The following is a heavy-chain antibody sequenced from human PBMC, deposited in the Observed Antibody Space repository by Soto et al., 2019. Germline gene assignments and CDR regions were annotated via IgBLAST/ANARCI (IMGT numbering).Heavy chain of an antibody. CDR1: GFTVSSYS. V-gene: IGHV3-7*03. J-gene: IGHJ4*02. CDR3: ARPWDTAMVSTWNY. D-gene: IGHD5-18*01. Sequence: EVQLVESGGGLVQPGGSLRLSCAASGFTVSSYSMSWVRQAPGKGLEWVANINKNGGEKYYVDSVKGRFTISRDNAKNSLYLRMNSLRAEDTAVYYCARPWDTAMVSTWNYWGQGTLVTVSS. CDR2: INKNGGEK.